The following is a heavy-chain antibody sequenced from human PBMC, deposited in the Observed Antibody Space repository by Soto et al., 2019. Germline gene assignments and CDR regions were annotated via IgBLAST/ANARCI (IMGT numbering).Heavy chain of an antibody. V-gene: IGHV4-59*08. J-gene: IGHJ3*02. CDR3: ARDADYYGSGSYYNGAFDI. Sequence: SETLSLTCTVSGGSISSYYWSWIRQPPGKGLEWIGYIYYSGSTNYNPSLKSRVTISVDTSKNQFSLKLSSVTAADTAVYYCARDADYYGSGSYYNGAFDIWGQGTMVTVSS. D-gene: IGHD3-10*01. CDR1: GGSISSYY. CDR2: IYYSGST.